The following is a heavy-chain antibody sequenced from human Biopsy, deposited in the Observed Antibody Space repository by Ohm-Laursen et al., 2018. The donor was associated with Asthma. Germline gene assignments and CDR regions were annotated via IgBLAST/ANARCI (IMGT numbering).Heavy chain of an antibody. CDR3: ARKIAARGGMGV. J-gene: IGHJ6*02. CDR2: IWYDGRKK. Sequence: SLRLSCAASGITFSTYGMHWVRQAPSKGLERVSFIWYDGRKKTYADSVKGRFTISRDNSKNTLYLQMNSLRAEDTAVYYCARKIAARGGMGVWGQGTTVTVSS. CDR1: GITFSTYG. V-gene: IGHV3-33*01. D-gene: IGHD6-6*01.